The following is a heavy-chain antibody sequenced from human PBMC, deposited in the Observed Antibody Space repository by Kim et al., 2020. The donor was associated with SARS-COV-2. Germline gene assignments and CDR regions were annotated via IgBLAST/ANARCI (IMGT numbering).Heavy chain of an antibody. V-gene: IGHV1-18*01. CDR2: IGGYNGNT. CDR3: ARDRTDHYSYDFGF. J-gene: IGHJ4*02. Sequence: ASVKVSCKTSGYTFSSSGIGWVRQAPGQGLEWMGWIGGYNGNTIYAQTFQGRVAMTIDTSTSTAYMELRSLRSDDTAVYYCARDRTDHYSYDFGFWGQGT. D-gene: IGHD5-18*01. CDR1: GYTFSSSG.